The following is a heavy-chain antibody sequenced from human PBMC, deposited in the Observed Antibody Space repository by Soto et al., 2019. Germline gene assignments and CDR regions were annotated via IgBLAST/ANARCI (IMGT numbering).Heavy chain of an antibody. Sequence: QVQLQESGPGLVKPSETLSLTCTVSGGSVSSGSYYWSWIRQPPGKGLEWIGYIYYSGSTNYNPSLKSRVTISGDTSKNPSSLKLSSVTAADTAVYSCARGIEGWYQGRYYYGMDVWGQGTTVTVSS. CDR2: IYYSGST. CDR3: ARGIEGWYQGRYYYGMDV. J-gene: IGHJ6*02. D-gene: IGHD6-19*01. V-gene: IGHV4-61*01. CDR1: GGSVSSGSYY.